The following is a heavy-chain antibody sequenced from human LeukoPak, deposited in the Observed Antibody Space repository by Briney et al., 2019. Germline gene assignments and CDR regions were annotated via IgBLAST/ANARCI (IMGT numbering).Heavy chain of an antibody. CDR1: GFTFSSYS. Sequence: GGSLRLSCAASGFTFSSYSMNWVRQAPGKGLEWVSSISSSSSYIYYADSVKGRFTISRDNAKNSLYLQMNSLRAEDTAVYYCARDGVARYYYYGMDVWGQGTTVTVSS. CDR2: ISSSSSYI. V-gene: IGHV3-21*04. D-gene: IGHD3-3*01. J-gene: IGHJ6*02. CDR3: ARDGVARYYYYGMDV.